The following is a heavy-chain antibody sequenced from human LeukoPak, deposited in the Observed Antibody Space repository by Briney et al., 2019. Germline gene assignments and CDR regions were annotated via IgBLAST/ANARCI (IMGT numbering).Heavy chain of an antibody. CDR3: AKGQDDILTGYSVGFDY. Sequence: PGGSLRLSCAASGFTFSSYGMHWVRQAPGKGLEWVAVISYDGSNKYYADSVKGRFTISRDNSKNTLYLQMNSLRAEDTAVYYCAKGQDDILTGYSVGFDYWGQGTLVTVSS. D-gene: IGHD3-9*01. CDR1: GFTFSSYG. V-gene: IGHV3-30*18. CDR2: ISYDGSNK. J-gene: IGHJ4*02.